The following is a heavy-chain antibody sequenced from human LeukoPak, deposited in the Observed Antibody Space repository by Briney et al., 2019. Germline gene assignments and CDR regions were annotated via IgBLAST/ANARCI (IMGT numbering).Heavy chain of an antibody. J-gene: IGHJ5*02. CDR2: VRTKTHGGAP. V-gene: IGHV3-49*03. Sequence: GGSLRLSCKGSGVTFSVSAVTWFRQTPGKGLEWVGFVRTKTHGGAPETAASVRGRFNVSRDDSAGIAYLQMTSLRTEDTTMYYCARVNFRDYRGYTWFEPWGQGTLVTVSS. CDR1: GVTFSVSA. D-gene: IGHD3-10*01. CDR3: ARVNFRDYRGYTWFEP.